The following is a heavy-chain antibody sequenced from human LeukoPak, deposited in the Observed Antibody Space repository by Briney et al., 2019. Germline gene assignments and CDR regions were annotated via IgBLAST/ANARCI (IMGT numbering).Heavy chain of an antibody. CDR2: ISSSGRTM. CDR3: ARESNDYDILTGPTLAAFDI. Sequence: GRSLRLSCAASGFTFSSYAMHWVRQAPGKGLEWVSYISSSGRTMYYADSLKGRFTISRDNAKNSLYLQMNSLRAEDTAVYYCARESNDYDILTGPTLAAFDIWGQGTMVTVSS. V-gene: IGHV3-48*03. J-gene: IGHJ3*02. CDR1: GFTFSSYA. D-gene: IGHD3-9*01.